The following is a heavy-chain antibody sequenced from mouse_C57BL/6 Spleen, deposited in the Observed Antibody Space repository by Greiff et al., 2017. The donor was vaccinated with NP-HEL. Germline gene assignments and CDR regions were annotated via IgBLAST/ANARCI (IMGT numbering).Heavy chain of an antibody. D-gene: IGHD2-3*01. J-gene: IGHJ1*03. V-gene: IGHV1-50*01. CDR2: IDPSDSYT. CDR1: GYTFTSYW. CDR3: ARGGYYPDWYFDV. Sequence: QVQLQQPGAELVKPGASVKLSCKASGYTFTSYWMQWVKQRPGQGLEWIGEIDPSDSYTNYNQKFKGKATLTVDTSSSTAYMQLSSLTSEDAAVYYCARGGYYPDWYFDVWGTGTTVTVSS.